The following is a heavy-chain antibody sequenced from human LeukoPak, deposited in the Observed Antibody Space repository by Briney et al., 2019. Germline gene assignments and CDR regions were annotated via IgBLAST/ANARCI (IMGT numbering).Heavy chain of an antibody. CDR2: VYRSGDT. Sequence: SETLSLTCAVFGDSITNDYCWAWIRQPPGKGLEWIGSVYRSGDTNYNPSLKRRVTMKMDTSKNQFSLKVTSVAAADTAIYYCARHPYGLVREAYFDPWGQGTLVPSPQ. CDR1: GDSITNDYC. D-gene: IGHD6-19*01. CDR3: ARHPYGLVREAYFDP. J-gene: IGHJ5*02. V-gene: IGHV4-38-2*01.